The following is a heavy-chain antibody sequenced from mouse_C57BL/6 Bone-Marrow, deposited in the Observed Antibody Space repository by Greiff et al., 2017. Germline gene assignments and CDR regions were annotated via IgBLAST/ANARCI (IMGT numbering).Heavy chain of an antibody. CDR3: TQTPRYYDLSWGFDV. V-gene: IGHV1-15*01. CDR2: IDPETGGT. D-gene: IGHD2-4*01. J-gene: IGHJ1*03. Sequence: QVHVKQSGAELVRPGASVTLSCKASGYTFTDYEMHWVKQTPVHGLEWIGAIDPETGGTAYNQKFKGKAILTADKSSSTAYMELRSLTSEDSAVYYCTQTPRYYDLSWGFDVWGTGTTVTVSS. CDR1: GYTFTDYE.